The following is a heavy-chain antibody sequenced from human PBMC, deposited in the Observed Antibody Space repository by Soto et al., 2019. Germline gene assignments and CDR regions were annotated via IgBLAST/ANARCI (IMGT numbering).Heavy chain of an antibody. J-gene: IGHJ4*02. CDR2: ISHDGSKT. D-gene: IGHD3-22*01. CDR3: AKDTYYYSSRGYYVFDS. CDR1: GFTFNSYG. Sequence: PGGSLRLSCAASGFTFNSYGIHWVRQAPGKGLEWMAVISHDGSKTNYADSVKGRVTISRDNSKDTVYLQMNSLRAEDTAVYYCAKDTYYYSSRGYYVFDSWGQGTLVTVSS. V-gene: IGHV3-30*18.